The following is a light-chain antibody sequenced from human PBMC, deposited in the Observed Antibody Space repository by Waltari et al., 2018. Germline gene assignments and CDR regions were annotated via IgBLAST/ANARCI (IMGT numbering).Light chain of an antibody. CDR1: QSISSK. CDR3: HQYSNWPLT. CDR2: GAS. J-gene: IGKJ4*01. Sequence: EIVMTQSPATLSMSPGERATLSCRASQSISSKLAWYQHKPGQAPRLRIYGASTRATGIPARFSGSGSGTEFTLTISSLQSEDLADYYCHQYSNWPLTFGGGTKVEIK. V-gene: IGKV3-15*01.